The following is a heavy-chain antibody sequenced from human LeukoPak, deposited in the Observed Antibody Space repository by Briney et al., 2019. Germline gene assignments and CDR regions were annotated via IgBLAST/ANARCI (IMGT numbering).Heavy chain of an antibody. V-gene: IGHV3-23*01. J-gene: IGHJ4*02. Sequence: GGSLRLSCAASGFTFNTYTMYWVRQAPGKGLEWVSGISNSGGSTYYADSVKGRFTISRDNSKNTLYLQMNSLRAEDTAIYYCARDNYSGSRYFDHWGQGTLVTVSS. CDR1: GFTFNTYT. D-gene: IGHD1-26*01. CDR2: ISNSGGST. CDR3: ARDNYSGSRYFDH.